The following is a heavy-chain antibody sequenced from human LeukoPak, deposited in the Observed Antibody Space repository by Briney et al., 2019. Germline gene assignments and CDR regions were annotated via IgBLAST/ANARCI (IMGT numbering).Heavy chain of an antibody. CDR2: ISGSGAST. D-gene: IGHD3-3*01. CDR1: GLTFSSYA. V-gene: IGHV3-23*01. CDR3: ARPRVGVVNNYYMDV. J-gene: IGHJ6*03. Sequence: GGSLRLSCAASGLTFSSYAMTWVRQAPGKGLEWVSSISGSGASTYHADSVKGRFTISRDNAKNSLYLQMNRLRAEDTAVYYCARPRVGVVNNYYMDVWGKGTTVTVSS.